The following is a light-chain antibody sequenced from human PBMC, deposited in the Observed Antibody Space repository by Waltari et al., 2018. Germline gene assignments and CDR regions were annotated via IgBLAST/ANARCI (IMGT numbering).Light chain of an antibody. CDR1: SSDVGGYNY. CDR2: DVS. Sequence: QSALTHPASVSGSPGQSITISCTGTSSDVGGYNYFYWYQQHPGKAPKLMIYDVSKRPSGVSNRFSGSKSGNTASLTISGLQAEDEADYYCSSYTSSSTYVFGTGTKVTVL. CDR3: SSYTSSSTYV. V-gene: IGLV2-14*01. J-gene: IGLJ1*01.